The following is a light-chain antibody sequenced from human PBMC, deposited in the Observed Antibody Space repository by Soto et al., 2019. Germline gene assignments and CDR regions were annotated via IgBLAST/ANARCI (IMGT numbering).Light chain of an antibody. J-gene: IGLJ2*01. CDR3: ATWDDSVSGSVI. V-gene: IGLV1-44*01. Sequence: QSVVTQPPSTSGAPGQRVIISCSGATSNIGRNSVSWYQQLPGSAPKLLIYGNYLRPSGVPDRFSGAKSGTSASLAISGLHSEDEADYFCATWDDSVSGSVIFGGGTKVTVL. CDR2: GNY. CDR1: TSNIGRNS.